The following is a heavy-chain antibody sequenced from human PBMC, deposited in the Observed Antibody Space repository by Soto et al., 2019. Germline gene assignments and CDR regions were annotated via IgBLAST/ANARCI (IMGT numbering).Heavy chain of an antibody. D-gene: IGHD4-17*01. CDR1: GGSFSDYS. Sequence: PSETLSLTCAVYGGSFSDYSWSWIRQPPGKGLEWIGYIYYSGSTYYNPSLKSRVTISVDTSKNQFSLKLSSVTAADTAVYYCARSPEATVTAFDYWGQGTLVTVSS. CDR2: IYYSGST. V-gene: IGHV4-59*06. CDR3: ARSPEATVTAFDY. J-gene: IGHJ4*02.